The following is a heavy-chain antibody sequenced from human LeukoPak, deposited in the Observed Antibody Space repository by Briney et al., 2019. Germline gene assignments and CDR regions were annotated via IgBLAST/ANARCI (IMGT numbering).Heavy chain of an antibody. V-gene: IGHV1-24*01. D-gene: IGHD3-16*02. CDR3: ATDQLYYDYVWGSYRRGYFDY. J-gene: IGHJ4*02. CDR2: FDPEDGET. Sequence: ASVKVSCKVSGYTLTELSMHWVRQAPGKGLKWMGGFDPEDGETIYAQKFQGRVTMTEDTSTDTAYMELSSLRSEDTAVYYCATDQLYYDYVWGSYRRGYFDYWGQGTLVTVSS. CDR1: GYTLTELS.